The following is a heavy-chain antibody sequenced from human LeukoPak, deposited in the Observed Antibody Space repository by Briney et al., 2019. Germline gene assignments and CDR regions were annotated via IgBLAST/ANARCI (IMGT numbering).Heavy chain of an antibody. CDR3: ARGGDWANDY. D-gene: IGHD2-21*02. Sequence: GGSLRLSCAASGFTFSSYSMNWVRQAPGKGLEWVSSISGSSYYIYYADSLKGRFTISRDNAKNSLCLQMNNLRAADTSVYYCARGGDWANDYWGQGTLVTVSS. CDR1: GFTFSSYS. J-gene: IGHJ4*02. CDR2: ISGSSYYI. V-gene: IGHV3-21*01.